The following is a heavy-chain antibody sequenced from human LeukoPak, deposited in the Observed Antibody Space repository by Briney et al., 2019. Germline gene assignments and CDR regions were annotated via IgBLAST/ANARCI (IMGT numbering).Heavy chain of an antibody. CDR1: GGSFSGYY. Sequence: PSGTLSLTCAVYGGSFSGYYWSWIRQPPGKGLEWIGEINHSGSTNYNPSLKSRVTISVDTSKNKFSLKLSSVTAADTAVYYCARDRGYSSSSVGYYYDYMDVWGKGTTVTVSS. CDR2: INHSGST. CDR3: ARDRGYSSSSVGYYYDYMDV. J-gene: IGHJ6*03. D-gene: IGHD6-6*01. V-gene: IGHV4-34*01.